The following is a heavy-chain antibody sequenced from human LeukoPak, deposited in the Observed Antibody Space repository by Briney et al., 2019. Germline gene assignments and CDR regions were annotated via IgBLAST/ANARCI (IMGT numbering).Heavy chain of an antibody. J-gene: IGHJ6*03. CDR3: ARTTEGYCRSTSCYGFHYYYYMDV. CDR2: IYYSGST. Sequence: SETLSLTCTVSGYSISSGYYWSWIRQPPGKGLEWIGYIYYSGSTNYNPSLKSRVTISVDTSKNQFSLKLSSVTAADTAVYYCARTTEGYCRSTSCYGFHYYYYMDVWGKGTTVTISS. D-gene: IGHD2-2*01. CDR1: GYSISSGYY. V-gene: IGHV4-61*01.